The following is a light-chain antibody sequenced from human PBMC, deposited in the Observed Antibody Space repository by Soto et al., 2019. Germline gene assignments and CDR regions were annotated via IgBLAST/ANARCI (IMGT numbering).Light chain of an antibody. CDR1: QSISIS. Sequence: DIQMTQSPSTLSASVGDRATITCRASQSISISLNWYQLKPGKAPNLLIYGASYLKSGVPTRFSGSGSGTNVSLTIISLLQADFATYYCHQTYTTPDITFGQGTRLEIK. V-gene: IGKV1-39*01. CDR3: HQTYTTPDIT. CDR2: GAS. J-gene: IGKJ5*01.